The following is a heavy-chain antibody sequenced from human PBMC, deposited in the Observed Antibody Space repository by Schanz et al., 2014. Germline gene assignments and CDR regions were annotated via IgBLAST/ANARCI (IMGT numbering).Heavy chain of an antibody. D-gene: IGHD3-22*01. Sequence: EMKLVESGGGLVQPGRSLRLSCAASGFTFDHYAMHWVRQAPGKGPEWVSGISGNSGIIGYADPVKGRCTVSRDNAKNSLYMQMNSLRAEDTALYYCAKVRSGNRAIVVSVAFDTWGQGTKVSVSS. V-gene: IGHV3-9*01. CDR2: ISGNSGII. J-gene: IGHJ3*02. CDR1: GFTFDHYA. CDR3: AKVRSGNRAIVVSVAFDT.